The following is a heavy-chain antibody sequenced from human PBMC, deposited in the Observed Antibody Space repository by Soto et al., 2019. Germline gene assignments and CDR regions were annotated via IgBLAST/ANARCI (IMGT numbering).Heavy chain of an antibody. D-gene: IGHD1-26*01. V-gene: IGHV4-30-4*08. Sequence: QVQLQESGPGLVKPSQTLSLTCTVSGGSIYTGGFYWSWIRQLPGKGLEWVSIISATSDAAYYAESVKGRFTSSRDNSKNTLYLQMNSLRPEDTAMYYCGKYSGSYPVYNGMNVWGQGTTVTVSS. CDR2: ATSDAA. J-gene: IGHJ6*02. CDR1: GGSIYTGGFY. CDR3: GKYSGSYPVYNGMNV.